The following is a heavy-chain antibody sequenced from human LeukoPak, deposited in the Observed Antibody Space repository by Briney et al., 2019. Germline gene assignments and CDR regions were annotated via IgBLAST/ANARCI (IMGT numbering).Heavy chain of an antibody. CDR2: INHSGST. CDR1: GGSFSTYY. CDR3: ARPGGRSGLAEYFQH. V-gene: IGHV4-34*01. D-gene: IGHD6-19*01. Sequence: SETLSLTCAAYGGSFSTYYWSWIRQPPGKGLEWVGEINHSGSTNYNPSLKSRVTISIDTSKNQFSLKLTSATAADTAVYYCARPGGRSGLAEYFQHWGQGTLVTVSS. J-gene: IGHJ1*01.